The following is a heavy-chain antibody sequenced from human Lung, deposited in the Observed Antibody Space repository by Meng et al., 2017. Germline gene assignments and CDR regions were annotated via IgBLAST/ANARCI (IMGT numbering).Heavy chain of an antibody. Sequence: QLPLMQPGGEVKTPAAPVKAPVKASGYTLSTYGIMCVRQPPGQGLEYVGWISGFNGYTNYAQKFQGRVSMTTDTSTSTAYMEVRSLRSDDTAVYYCAAPGPSAEAGFDYWGQGTLVTVSS. V-gene: IGHV1-18*01. D-gene: IGHD6-13*01. J-gene: IGHJ4*02. CDR1: GYTLSTYG. CDR2: ISGFNGYT. CDR3: AAPGPSAEAGFDY.